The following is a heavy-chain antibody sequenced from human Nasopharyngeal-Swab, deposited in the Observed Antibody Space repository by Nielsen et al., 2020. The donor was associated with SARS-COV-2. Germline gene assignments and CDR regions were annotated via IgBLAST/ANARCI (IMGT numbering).Heavy chain of an antibody. J-gene: IGHJ6*03. CDR1: GFVFSTYS. CDR2: ISVDGRNS. Sequence: GESLKISCAAPGFVFSTYSMHWVRLAPGKGLEWVALISVDGRNSNYADSVKGRFIISRDNSEKTVDLQMNSLRGEDTAVYYCARARGYLTHYYMDVWGSGTTVTVSS. D-gene: IGHD3-10*01. CDR3: ARARGYLTHYYMDV. V-gene: IGHV3-30*04.